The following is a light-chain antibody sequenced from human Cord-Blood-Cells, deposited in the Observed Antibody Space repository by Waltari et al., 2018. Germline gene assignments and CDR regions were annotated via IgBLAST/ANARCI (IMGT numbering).Light chain of an antibody. V-gene: IGKV3-11*01. CDR1: QSVSSY. J-gene: IGKJ5*01. Sequence: IVLTQSPATLSLSPGERATLSCRASQSVSSYLAWYQQKPGQAPRLLIYDASNRATGIPARFSGSGSGTDFTLTISSLETEDFAVYYCQQRSNWITFGQGTRLEIK. CDR2: DAS. CDR3: QQRSNWIT.